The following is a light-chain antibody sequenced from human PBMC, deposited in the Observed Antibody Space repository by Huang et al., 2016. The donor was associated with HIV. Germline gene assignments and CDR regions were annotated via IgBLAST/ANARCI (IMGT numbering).Light chain of an antibody. CDR1: QTISTW. CDR3: QQYNSYPYT. J-gene: IGKJ2*01. Sequence: DIQMTQSPSTLSASVGARVTIPCRASQTISTWLAWYQQKPGKAPKLLIYDASSLESGVPSRFSGSGSGTEFTLTISSLQPDDFATYYCQQYNSYPYTFGQGTKLEIK. V-gene: IGKV1-5*01. CDR2: DAS.